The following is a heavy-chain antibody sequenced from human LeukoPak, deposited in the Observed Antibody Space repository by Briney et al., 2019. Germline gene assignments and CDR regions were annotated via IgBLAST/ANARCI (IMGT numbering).Heavy chain of an antibody. D-gene: IGHD4-23*01. J-gene: IGHJ4*02. CDR1: GFTFSSYS. CDR2: ISSSSSYI. CDR3: ARTLRWLRAFDY. V-gene: IGHV3-21*01. Sequence: GGSLRLSCAASGFTFSSYSMNWVRQAPGKGLEWVSSISSSSSYIYYADSVKGRFTISRDNAKNSLYLQMNSLRAEDTAVYYCARTLRWLRAFDYWGQGTLVTVSS.